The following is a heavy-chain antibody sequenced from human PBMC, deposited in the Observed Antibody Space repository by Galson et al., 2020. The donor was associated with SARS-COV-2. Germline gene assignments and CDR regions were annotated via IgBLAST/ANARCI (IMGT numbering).Heavy chain of an antibody. Sequence: GESLKISCAASGFTFSSYAMSWVRQAPGKGLEWVSAISGSGGSTYYADSVKGRFTISRDNSKNTLYLQMNSLRAEDTAVYYCAKDGKYLWGTYYCGMDVWGQGTTVTVSS. CDR1: GFTFSSYA. CDR3: AKDGKYLWGTYYCGMDV. CDR2: ISGSGGST. V-gene: IGHV3-23*01. J-gene: IGHJ6*02. D-gene: IGHD3-16*01.